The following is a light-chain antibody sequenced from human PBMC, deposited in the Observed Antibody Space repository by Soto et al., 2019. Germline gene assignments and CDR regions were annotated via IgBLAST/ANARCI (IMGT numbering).Light chain of an antibody. CDR1: SGHSSYI. Sequence: QSVLTQSSSASASLGSSVKLTCTLSSGHSSYIIAWHHQQPGKAPRYLLKLEGSGSYNKGSGVPDRFSSSSSGAARYLTISNLRFEDEANYYCETWDSNPRVFGGGTKLTVL. CDR3: ETWDSNPRV. J-gene: IGLJ2*01. V-gene: IGLV4-60*02. CDR2: LEGSGSY.